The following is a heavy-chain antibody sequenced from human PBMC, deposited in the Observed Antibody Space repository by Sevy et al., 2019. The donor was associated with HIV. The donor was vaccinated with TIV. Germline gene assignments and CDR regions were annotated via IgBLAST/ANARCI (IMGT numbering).Heavy chain of an antibody. Sequence: GGSLRLSCAASGFTFSDYYMSWIRQAPGKGLEWVSYISSSGSTIYYADSVKGRFTISRDNAKNSLYLQMNSLRAEDTAVYYCARRSQLDQYYYYYYMDVWGKGTTVTVSS. J-gene: IGHJ6*03. CDR3: ARRSQLDQYYYYYYMDV. CDR2: ISSSGSTI. V-gene: IGHV3-11*01. CDR1: GFTFSDYY. D-gene: IGHD6-13*01.